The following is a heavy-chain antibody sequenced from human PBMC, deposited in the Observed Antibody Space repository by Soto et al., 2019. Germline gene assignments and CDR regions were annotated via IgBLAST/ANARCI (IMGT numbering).Heavy chain of an antibody. CDR1: GFTFSSYA. CDR2: ISGSGGST. V-gene: IGHV3-23*01. D-gene: IGHD6-19*01. J-gene: IGHJ4*02. CDR3: AKDEGIAVAGPYFDY. Sequence: EVQLLESGGGLVQPGGSLRLSCAASGFTFSSYAMSWVRQAPGNGLEWVSAISGSGGSTYYADSVKGRFTISRDNSKNTLYLQMNSLRAEDTAVYYCAKDEGIAVAGPYFDYWGQGTLVTVSS.